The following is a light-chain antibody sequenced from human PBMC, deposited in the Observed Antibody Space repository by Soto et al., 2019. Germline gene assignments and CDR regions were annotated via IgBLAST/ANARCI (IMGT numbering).Light chain of an antibody. CDR2: DAS. V-gene: IGKV3D-20*01. CDR1: QSVSSSY. CDR3: QQYGSSPIT. Sequence: EIVLTQSPATLSLSPGARATLSCGASQSVSSSYLACYQQKPGLAPRLLIYDASSRATGIPDRFSGSGSGTDFTLTISRLEPEDFAVYYCQQYGSSPITFGQGTRLEIK. J-gene: IGKJ5*01.